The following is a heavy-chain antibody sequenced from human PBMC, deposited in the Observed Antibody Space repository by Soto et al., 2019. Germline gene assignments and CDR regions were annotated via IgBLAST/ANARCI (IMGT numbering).Heavy chain of an antibody. CDR1: GFTFSSYL. J-gene: IGHJ4*02. Sequence: PGGSLRLSCAASGFTFSSYLMHWVRQDAGKGLLWVSSIKTDGTVTQYADSVKGRFTVSRDNAKNTLYLQMNSLRAEDTAVYYCAKDLSWGQCDYWGQGALVTVSS. CDR2: IKTDGTVT. V-gene: IGHV3-74*03. D-gene: IGHD3-16*01. CDR3: AKDLSWGQCDY.